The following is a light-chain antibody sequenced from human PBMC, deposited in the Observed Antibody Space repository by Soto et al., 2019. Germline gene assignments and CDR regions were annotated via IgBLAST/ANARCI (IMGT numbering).Light chain of an antibody. CDR2: GAS. Sequence: EIVLTQSPGTLSMSPGERATLSCRASQSVSSSYLAWYQQKPGQAPRLLIYGASSRATGIPDRFSGSGSGTDLTLTTSRLESEDFAVYYCQQYGSSPRTFGQGTKLEIK. CDR1: QSVSSSY. CDR3: QQYGSSPRT. J-gene: IGKJ2*01. V-gene: IGKV3-20*01.